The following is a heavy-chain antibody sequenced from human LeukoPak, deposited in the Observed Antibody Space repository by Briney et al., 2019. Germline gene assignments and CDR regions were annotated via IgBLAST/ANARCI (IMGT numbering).Heavy chain of an antibody. CDR2: INYSGIT. Sequence: SEILSLTCTVSGDSISSDYLSWIRQPPGKGLEWIGYINYSGITNYSPSLKSRVTISVDTSKNQFSLKLSSVTAADTAVYYCARHRPGERRFDPWGQGTLVTVSS. CDR1: GDSISSDY. V-gene: IGHV4-59*08. CDR3: ARHRPGERRFDP. J-gene: IGHJ5*02. D-gene: IGHD3-16*01.